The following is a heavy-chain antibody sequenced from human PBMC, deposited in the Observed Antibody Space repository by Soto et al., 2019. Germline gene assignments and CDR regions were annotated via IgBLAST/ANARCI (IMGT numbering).Heavy chain of an antibody. Sequence: QVQLVQSGAGVKQPGSSVRVSCKASGDTFTFYSINWVRQAPGLGLEWMGRINPILSMSNYAQRFQGRVTMTADKSTSTAYMELSSMRPEDTAMYYCASSYGSGYRAFDYWGQGALVTVSS. D-gene: IGHD3-10*01. CDR3: ASSYGSGYRAFDY. CDR1: GDTFTFYS. CDR2: INPILSMS. J-gene: IGHJ4*02. V-gene: IGHV1-69*02.